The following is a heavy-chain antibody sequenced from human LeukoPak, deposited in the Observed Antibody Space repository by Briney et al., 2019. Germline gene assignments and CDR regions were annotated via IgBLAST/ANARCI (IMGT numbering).Heavy chain of an antibody. Sequence: SETPSLTCTVSGGSISSYYWSWIRQPPGKGLEWIGYIYYSGSTNYNPSLKSRVTISVDTSKNQFSLKLSSVTAADTAVYYCARHVRELLLDYWGQGTLVTVSS. J-gene: IGHJ4*02. D-gene: IGHD1-26*01. CDR3: ARHVRELLLDY. CDR1: GGSISSYY. CDR2: IYYSGST. V-gene: IGHV4-59*08.